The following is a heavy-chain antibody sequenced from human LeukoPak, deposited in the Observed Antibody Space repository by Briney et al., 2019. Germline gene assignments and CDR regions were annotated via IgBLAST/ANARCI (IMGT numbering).Heavy chain of an antibody. CDR2: ISSSSSTI. CDR3: ARDGAAGSYYYYYMDV. J-gene: IGHJ6*03. Sequence: GGSLRLSCAASGFTFSSYSMNCVRQAPGKGLEWVSYISSSSSTIFYADSVKGRFTISRDNAKNSLYLQMNSLRAEDTAVYYCARDGAAGSYYYYYMDVWGKGTTVTVSS. CDR1: GFTFSSYS. V-gene: IGHV3-48*01. D-gene: IGHD3-10*01.